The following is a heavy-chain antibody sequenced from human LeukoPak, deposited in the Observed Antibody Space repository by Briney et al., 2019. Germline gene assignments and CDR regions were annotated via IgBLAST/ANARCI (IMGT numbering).Heavy chain of an antibody. J-gene: IGHJ4*02. V-gene: IGHV4-61*02. CDR1: GGSISSGSYY. D-gene: IGHD5-12*01. Sequence: SETLSLTCTVSGGSISSGSYYWSWIRQPAGKGLEWIGRIYTSGSSNYNPSLKSRVIISVDTSKNQFSLKLSSVTAADTAVYYCARHLRPGYSGYDSAFDYWGQGSLVIVSS. CDR2: IYTSGSS. CDR3: ARHLRPGYSGYDSAFDY.